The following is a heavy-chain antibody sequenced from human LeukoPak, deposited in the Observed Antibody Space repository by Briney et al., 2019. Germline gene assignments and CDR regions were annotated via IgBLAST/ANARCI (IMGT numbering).Heavy chain of an antibody. CDR3: ASDYLGPAARPNWFDP. CDR1: GYTFTSYG. CDR2: ISAYNGNT. D-gene: IGHD2-2*02. J-gene: IGHJ5*02. V-gene: IGHV1-18*01. Sequence: ASVKVSCKASGYTFTSYGISWVRQAPGQGLEWMGWISAYNGNTNYAQKLQGRVTMTTDTSTSTAYMELRSLRPDDTAVYDCASDYLGPAARPNWFDPWGQGTLVTVSS.